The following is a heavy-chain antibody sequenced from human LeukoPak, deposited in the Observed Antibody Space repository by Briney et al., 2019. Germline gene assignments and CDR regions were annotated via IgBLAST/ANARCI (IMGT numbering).Heavy chain of an antibody. CDR1: GYTFTGYY. CDR2: INPNSGGT. J-gene: IGHJ4*02. Sequence: ASVKVSCKASGYTFTGYYVHWVRQAPGQGLEWMGWINPNSGGTNYAQKFQGRVTMTRDTSISTAYMEPSRLRSDDTAVYYCARLVHYYDSSGYEDDYWGQGTLVTVSS. CDR3: ARLVHYYDSSGYEDDY. D-gene: IGHD3-22*01. V-gene: IGHV1-2*02.